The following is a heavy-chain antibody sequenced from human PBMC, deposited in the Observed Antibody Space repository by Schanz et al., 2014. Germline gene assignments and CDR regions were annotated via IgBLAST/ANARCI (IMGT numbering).Heavy chain of an antibody. CDR3: ARGGPAYYFDD. J-gene: IGHJ4*02. CDR1: GFTFSSYS. V-gene: IGHV3-23*01. CDR2: ISGSGTTT. Sequence: EVQLLESGGGLVEPGGSLRVSCSASGFTFSSYSMNWVRQAPGKGLEWVAGISGSGTTTYYAASVKGRFTISRDNSKNTVYIQMNSLRAEDTAVYYCARGGPAYYFDDWGQGTLVTVSS.